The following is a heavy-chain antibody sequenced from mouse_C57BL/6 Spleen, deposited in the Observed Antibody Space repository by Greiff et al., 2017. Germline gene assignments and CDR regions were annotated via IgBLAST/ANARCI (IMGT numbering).Heavy chain of an antibody. V-gene: IGHV1-62-2*01. CDR1: GYTFTEYT. Sequence: QVQLQQSGAELVKPGASVKLSCKASGYTFTEYTIHWVKQRSGQGLEWIGWFYPGSGSIKYNEKFKDKATLTADKSSSTVYMELSRLTSEDSAVYFCARQIYDGYPTDYAMDYWGQGTSVTVSS. D-gene: IGHD2-3*01. CDR2: FYPGSGSI. CDR3: ARQIYDGYPTDYAMDY. J-gene: IGHJ4*01.